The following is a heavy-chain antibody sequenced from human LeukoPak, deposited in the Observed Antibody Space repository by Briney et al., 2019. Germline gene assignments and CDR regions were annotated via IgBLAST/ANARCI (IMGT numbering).Heavy chain of an antibody. J-gene: IGHJ4*02. V-gene: IGHV3-15*01. D-gene: IGHD3-22*01. CDR2: IYRKSDGGTT. CDR3: ARGSNSYDSSDFDH. Sequence: GGSLRLSCAASGFTFSNARMNWVRQAPGKGLEWVGRIYRKSDGGTTEHAAPVKGRFTISRDDSKNSFYLQMNSLKSEDTAVYYCARGSNSYDSSDFDHWGQGTLVTVSS. CDR1: GFTFSNAR.